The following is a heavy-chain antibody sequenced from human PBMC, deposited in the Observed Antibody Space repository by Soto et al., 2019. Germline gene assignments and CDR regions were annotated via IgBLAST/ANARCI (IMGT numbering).Heavy chain of an antibody. D-gene: IGHD6-6*01. CDR1: GFTFDDYT. CDR3: AKDLVRVEELAARPHLYYYYYGMDV. V-gene: IGHV3-43*01. Sequence: GGSLRLSCAASGFTFDDYTMHWVRQAPGKGLEWVSLISWDGGSTYYADSVKGLFTISRDNSKNSLYLQMNSLRTEDTALYYCAKDLVRVEELAARPHLYYYYYGMDVWGQGTTVTVSS. J-gene: IGHJ6*02. CDR2: ISWDGGST.